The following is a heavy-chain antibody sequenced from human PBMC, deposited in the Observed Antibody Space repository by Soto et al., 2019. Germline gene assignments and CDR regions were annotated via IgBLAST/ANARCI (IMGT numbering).Heavy chain of an antibody. CDR1: GFTFRGYW. J-gene: IGHJ4*02. CDR3: ARDRDIVGASPLAY. V-gene: IGHV3-74*01. CDR2: ITTAGGST. Sequence: EVQLVESGGGLVQPGGSLRLSCAASGFTFRGYWMNWVRQAPGKGLVWVSHITTAGGSTNYADSVKGRFTISRDNAKDTVYLYMSSLRVDDTAVYYCARDRDIVGASPLAYWGQGTLVTVAS. D-gene: IGHD1-26*01.